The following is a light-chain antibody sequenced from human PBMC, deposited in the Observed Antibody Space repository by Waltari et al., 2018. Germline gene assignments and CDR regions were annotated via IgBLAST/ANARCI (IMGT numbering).Light chain of an antibody. CDR2: AAS. J-gene: IGKJ1*01. V-gene: IGKV1-39*01. CDR1: QSISTY. CDR3: QQSSSTPGT. Sequence: DIQMTQSPSSLSASVGDRVAITCRASQSISTYLNWYQQRPGKDPKLLIYAASSLQSGVPSRFSGSGSGTDFTLTITSLRPEDFATYFCQQSSSTPGTFGQGTKVEIK.